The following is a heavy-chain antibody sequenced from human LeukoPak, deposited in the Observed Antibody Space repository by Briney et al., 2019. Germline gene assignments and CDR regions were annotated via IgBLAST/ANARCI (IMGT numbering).Heavy chain of an antibody. CDR1: GGSISSGGYS. Sequence: SQTLSLTCAVSGGSISSGGYSWSWIRQPPGKGLEWIGYIYHSGNTYYNPSLKSRVTMSVGRSKNQFSLKLSSVTAADTAVYYCATTLGAGDAFDIWGQGTMVTVSS. CDR2: IYHSGNT. J-gene: IGHJ3*02. V-gene: IGHV4-30-2*01. D-gene: IGHD6-19*01. CDR3: ATTLGAGDAFDI.